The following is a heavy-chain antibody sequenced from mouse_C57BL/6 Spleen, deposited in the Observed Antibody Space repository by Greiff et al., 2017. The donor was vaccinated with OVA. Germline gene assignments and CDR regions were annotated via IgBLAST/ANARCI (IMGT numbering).Heavy chain of an antibody. CDR1: GFTFSDYG. CDR3: ATYSSNRYFDD. CDR2: ISSGNSTI. J-gene: IGHJ1*03. D-gene: IGHD2-5*01. V-gene: IGHV5-17*01. Sequence: EVKLVESGGGLVKPGGSLKLSCAASGFTFSDYGMHWVRQAPVKGLEWVAYISSGNSTIYYTDTVKGRFTISRDKAKSTLYMQMSRLRSEDTAVYYCATYSSNRYFDDWGKGTTVTVSS.